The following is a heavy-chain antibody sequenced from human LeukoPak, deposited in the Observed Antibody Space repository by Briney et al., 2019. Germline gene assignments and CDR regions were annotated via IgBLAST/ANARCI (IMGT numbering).Heavy chain of an antibody. V-gene: IGHV4-34*01. CDR3: ARSYDFWSGYDAFDI. CDR2: INDRGHT. D-gene: IGHD3-3*01. J-gene: IGHJ3*02. Sequence: SETLSLTCAVHGGSFSGYHWNWIRQSPEKGLEWIGEINDRGHTNYNPSLKSRVTISVDTSKKQFSLRLSSVTAADTAVYYCARSYDFWSGYDAFDIWGQGTMVTVSS. CDR1: GGSFSGYH.